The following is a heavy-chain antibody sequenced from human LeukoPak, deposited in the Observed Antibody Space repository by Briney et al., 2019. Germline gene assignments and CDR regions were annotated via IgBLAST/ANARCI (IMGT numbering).Heavy chain of an antibody. Sequence: GGSLRLSCAASGFTFSSYAMSWVRQAPGKGLEWVSAISGSGGSAYYADSVKGRFTISRDNSKNTLYLQMNSLRAEDTAVYYCAKDRTLTGITMVRGVTSFDYWGRGTLVTVSS. V-gene: IGHV3-23*01. CDR3: AKDRTLTGITMVRGVTSFDY. D-gene: IGHD3-10*01. CDR1: GFTFSSYA. J-gene: IGHJ4*02. CDR2: ISGSGGSA.